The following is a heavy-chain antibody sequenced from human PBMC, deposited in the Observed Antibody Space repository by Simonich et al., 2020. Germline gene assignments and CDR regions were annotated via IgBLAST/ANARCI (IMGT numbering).Heavy chain of an antibody. CDR2: IYYSGST. Sequence: QLQLQESGPGLVKPSETLSLTCTVSGGSISSSSYYWGWLRQPPGKGLEWIGSIYYSGSTDYTPSLKSRVTISDDKSKNQFSLKLSSVTAADTAVYYCARHAGFAFDIWGQGTMVTVSS. J-gene: IGHJ3*02. D-gene: IGHD6-13*01. CDR1: GGSISSSSYY. V-gene: IGHV4-39*01. CDR3: ARHAGFAFDI.